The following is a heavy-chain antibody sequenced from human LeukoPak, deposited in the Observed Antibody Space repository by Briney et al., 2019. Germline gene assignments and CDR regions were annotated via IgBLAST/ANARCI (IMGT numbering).Heavy chain of an antibody. Sequence: GGSLRLSCAASGFTFSSYGMHWVRQAPGKGLEWVAVISYDGSNKYYADSVKGRFTISRDNSKNTLYLQMNSLRAEDTAVYYCGKGGVVVAGTPGFVGEYWGQGTLGNVSS. CDR3: GKGGVVVAGTPGFVGEY. J-gene: IGHJ4*01. CDR1: GFTFSSYG. V-gene: IGHV3-30*18. D-gene: IGHD2-15*01. CDR2: ISYDGSNK.